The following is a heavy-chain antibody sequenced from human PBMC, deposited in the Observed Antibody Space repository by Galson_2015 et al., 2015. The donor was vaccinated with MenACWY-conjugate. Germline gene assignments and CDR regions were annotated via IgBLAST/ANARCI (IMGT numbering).Heavy chain of an antibody. Sequence: SLRLSCAASGFTFSSYSMNWVRQAPGKGLEWVSYISSSSSTIYYADSVKGRFTISRDNSKDELSLQMNSLRLEDTAVYYCARDPTGGSRYFDWYFDLWGSGTLVSVSA. D-gene: IGHD3-9*01. V-gene: IGHV3-48*04. CDR1: GFTFSSYS. CDR2: ISSSSSTI. CDR3: ARDPTGGSRYFDWYFDL. J-gene: IGHJ2*01.